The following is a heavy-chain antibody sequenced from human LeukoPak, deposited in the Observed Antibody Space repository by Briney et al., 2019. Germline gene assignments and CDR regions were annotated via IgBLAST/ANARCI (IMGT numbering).Heavy chain of an antibody. CDR1: GFTFSKYW. CDR3: AKSGSTVTTLNWFNP. CDR2: INTDGTVT. Sequence: GGSLRLSCAASGFTFSKYWMLWVRQAPGKGLESVSRINTDGTVTTYADSVKGRFTISRDNSKNTVYLQMNDLRGEDTAVYYCAKSGSTVTTLNWFNPWGQGTLVTVYS. V-gene: IGHV3-74*01. D-gene: IGHD4-17*01. J-gene: IGHJ5*02.